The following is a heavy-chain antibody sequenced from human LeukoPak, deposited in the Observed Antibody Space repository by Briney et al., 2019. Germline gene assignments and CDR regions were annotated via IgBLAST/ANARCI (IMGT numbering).Heavy chain of an antibody. Sequence: PSESLSHTCAVYGESLSGEDWSWVRQPPGKGLEWIGEINHSGSTNYNPSLKSRVTISVDTSKNQFSLKLSSVTAADTAVYYCARGGNKWEPNNCFDPWGQGTLVTVSS. CDR3: ARGGNKWEPNNCFDP. CDR1: GESLSGED. CDR2: INHSGST. V-gene: IGHV4-34*01. J-gene: IGHJ5*02. D-gene: IGHD1-26*01.